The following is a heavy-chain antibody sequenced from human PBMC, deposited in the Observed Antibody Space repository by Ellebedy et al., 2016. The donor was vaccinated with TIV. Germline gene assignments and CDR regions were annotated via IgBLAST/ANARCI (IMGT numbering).Heavy chain of an antibody. CDR3: TTGVTMGDNRFFDS. D-gene: IGHD2-21*02. V-gene: IGHV1-8*01. J-gene: IGHJ5*01. Sequence: AASVKVSCKASGYTFTNYAIHWVRQASGQGLEWMGWMNPKTNNTVYAQKFQGRVTMTRNTPIKTAYLALTSLKFDDTAVYFCTTGVTMGDNRFFDSWGQGTLVIVSS. CDR2: MNPKTNNT. CDR1: GYTFTNYA.